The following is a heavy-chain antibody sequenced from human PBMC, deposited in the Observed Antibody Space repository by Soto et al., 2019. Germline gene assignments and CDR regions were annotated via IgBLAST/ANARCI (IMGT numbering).Heavy chain of an antibody. CDR3: ANFPSGICSSSNYGMDV. J-gene: IGHJ6*02. Sequence: GGSLRLSCAASGFTFSTYAMSWVRQAPGKGLEWVSSISGSCGSTYYADSVKGRFTISRDNSKNTLYLQMNSLRAEDTALYYCANFPSGICSSSNYGMDVWGQGTTVTVSS. D-gene: IGHD6-6*01. CDR2: ISGSCGST. CDR1: GFTFSTYA. V-gene: IGHV3-23*01.